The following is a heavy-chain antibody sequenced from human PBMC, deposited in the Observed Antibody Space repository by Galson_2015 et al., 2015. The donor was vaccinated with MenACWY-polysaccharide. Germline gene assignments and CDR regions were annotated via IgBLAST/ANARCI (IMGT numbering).Heavy chain of an antibody. CDR1: GYSFSSYD. Sequence: SVKVSCKASGYSFSSYDINWVRQTTGQGLEWMGWMNPNSGNTGYAQKFQGRVTMTRNTSISIAYMELSSLGSEDTAVYYCARGGKYYYDSSGYLNWFDPWGQGTLVTVSP. V-gene: IGHV1-8*01. CDR2: MNPNSGNT. D-gene: IGHD3-22*01. CDR3: ARGGKYYYDSSGYLNWFDP. J-gene: IGHJ5*02.